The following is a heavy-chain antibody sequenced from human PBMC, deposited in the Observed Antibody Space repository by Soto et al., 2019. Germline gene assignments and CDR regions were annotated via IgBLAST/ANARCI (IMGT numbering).Heavy chain of an antibody. CDR2: ISAYNGNT. CDR1: GYTFTSYS. J-gene: IGHJ4*02. Sequence: QVQLVQSGAEVKKPGASVKVSCKASGYTFTSYSISWVRQAPGQGLEWMGWISAYNGNTNYAQKLKGRLTMTTDTSTSIGYMELRSLRSDDTAVYYCARHLPPNDYWGQGTLVTVSS. V-gene: IGHV1-18*01. CDR3: ARHLPPNDY.